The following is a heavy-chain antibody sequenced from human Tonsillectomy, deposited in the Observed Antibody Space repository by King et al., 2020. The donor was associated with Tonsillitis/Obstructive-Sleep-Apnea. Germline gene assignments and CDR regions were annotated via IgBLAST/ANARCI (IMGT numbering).Heavy chain of an antibody. CDR1: GFTFSSYA. CDR2: MSSNGGST. CDR3: VKDRGGTPLVIDY. V-gene: IGHV3-64D*06. Sequence: VQLVESGGGLVQPGGSLRLSCSASGFTFSSYAMHWVRQAPGKGLEYVSDMSSNGGSTYYADSVKGRFIISRDNSKNTLYLQMSSLKPEDTAVYYCVKDRGGTPLVIDYWGQGTLVTVSS. J-gene: IGHJ4*02. D-gene: IGHD1-1*01.